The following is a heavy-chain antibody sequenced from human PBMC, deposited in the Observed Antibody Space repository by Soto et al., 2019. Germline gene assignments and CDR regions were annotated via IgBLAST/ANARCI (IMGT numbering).Heavy chain of an antibody. D-gene: IGHD3-22*01. CDR1: GYSFTSYW. V-gene: IGHV5-51*01. CDR2: IYPGASAT. CDR3: ARESHYYDSSGYYFDY. Sequence: GESLKISCKGSGYSFTSYWIGWVRQMPGKGLEWMGIIYPGASATRYSPSFQGQVTISADKSISTADLQWSSLKASDTAMYYVARESHYYDSSGYYFDYWGQGTLVTVSS. J-gene: IGHJ4*02.